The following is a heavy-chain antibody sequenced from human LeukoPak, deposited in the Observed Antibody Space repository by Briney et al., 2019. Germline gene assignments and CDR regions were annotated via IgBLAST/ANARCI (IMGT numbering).Heavy chain of an antibody. J-gene: IGHJ4*02. CDR3: ARGRIPRAFDY. V-gene: IGHV4-34*01. CDR2: INHSGST. Sequence: SETLSLTCAVYGGSFSGYYWCWIRQPPGKGLEWIGEINHSGSTNYNPSLKSRVTISVDTSKNQFSLKLSSVTAADTAVYYCARGRIPRAFDYWGQGTLVTVSS. CDR1: GGSFSGYY. D-gene: IGHD5-18*01.